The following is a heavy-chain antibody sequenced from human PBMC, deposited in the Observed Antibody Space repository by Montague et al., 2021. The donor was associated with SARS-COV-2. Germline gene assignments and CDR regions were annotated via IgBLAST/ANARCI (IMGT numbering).Heavy chain of an antibody. CDR1: GFIVSSNY. V-gene: IGHV3-53*04. CDR3: ARDLTYGSGRSYYYYGMDV. Sequence: SLRLSCAASGFIVSSNYMSWVRQAPGKGLEWVSVIYSGGSTYYADSVKGRFTISRHNSKNTLYLQMNSLRAEDTAVYYCARDLTYGSGRSYYYYGMDVWGKGTTGPVSS. CDR2: IYSGGST. D-gene: IGHD3-10*01. J-gene: IGHJ6*04.